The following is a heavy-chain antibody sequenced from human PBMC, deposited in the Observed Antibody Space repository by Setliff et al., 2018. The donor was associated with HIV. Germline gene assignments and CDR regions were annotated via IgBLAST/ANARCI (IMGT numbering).Heavy chain of an antibody. V-gene: IGHV4-61*02. J-gene: IGHJ1*01. CDR1: GGSISSGSYF. D-gene: IGHD6-19*01. Sequence: PSETLSLTCTVSGGSISSGSYFWTWIRQPAGKGLEWIGRIYITGSTNYNPSLKSRVTMSVDTSKNQFSLKLSSVTAADTAVYYCAKGGTSGWYSVLYFQHWGQGTLVTVSS. CDR3: AKGGTSGWYSVLYFQH. CDR2: IYITGST.